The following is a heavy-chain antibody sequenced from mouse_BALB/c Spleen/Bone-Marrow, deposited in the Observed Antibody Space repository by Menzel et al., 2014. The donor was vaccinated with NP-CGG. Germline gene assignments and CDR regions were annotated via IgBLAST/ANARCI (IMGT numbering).Heavy chain of an antibody. Sequence: EVQRVESGGGLVQPGGSLKLSCAASGFDFSGFWMGWVRQAPGKGLEWIGEINPDSSTINYTPSLKDRFIISRDNAKNTLYLQMGKVRSEDTALYYCARLGYYGGFAYWGQGTLVTVSA. D-gene: IGHD2-3*01. CDR2: INPDSSTI. V-gene: IGHV4-1*02. CDR1: GFDFSGFW. J-gene: IGHJ3*01. CDR3: ARLGYYGGFAY.